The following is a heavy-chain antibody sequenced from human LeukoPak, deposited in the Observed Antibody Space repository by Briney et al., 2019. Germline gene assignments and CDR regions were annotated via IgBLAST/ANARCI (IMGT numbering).Heavy chain of an antibody. V-gene: IGHV1-24*01. Sequence: ASVKVSCKVYGYTLTELSMHWVRQAAGKLREWMGGFDPEDGETIYAQKCQGRVSITEDTSTETAYMELSSLRSEDTAVYYCATHADYYGSGTWGPRTLVTVSS. CDR3: ATHADYYGSGT. D-gene: IGHD3-10*01. CDR2: FDPEDGET. J-gene: IGHJ4*02. CDR1: GYTLTELS.